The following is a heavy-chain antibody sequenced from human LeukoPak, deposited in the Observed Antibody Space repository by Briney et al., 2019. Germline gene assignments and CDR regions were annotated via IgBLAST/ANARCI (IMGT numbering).Heavy chain of an antibody. CDR3: ARGGIAAAGMSSWLDP. V-gene: IGHV1-46*01. CDR1: GYTFTSNY. Sequence: ASVKVSCKAFGYTFTSNYMHWVRQAPGQGPEWMGVISPSGGSTTYAQKFQGRVTMTRDMSTSTVYMELSSLRSEDTAVYYCARGGIAAAGMSSWLDPWGQGTLVTVSS. CDR2: ISPSGGST. J-gene: IGHJ5*02. D-gene: IGHD6-13*01.